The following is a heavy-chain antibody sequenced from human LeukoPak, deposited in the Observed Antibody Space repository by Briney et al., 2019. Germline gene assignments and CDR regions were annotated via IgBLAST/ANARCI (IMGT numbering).Heavy chain of an antibody. D-gene: IGHD3-10*01. CDR3: SRCMARGVMPFCDYYGMDV. Sequence: SETLSHPRTVSGRSLSSYYWSWIRQPPGKGLEWIGYIYYSGSPTYHPSLKSRVTISVDTSKNQFSLKLSAVTAADTAVYYCSRCMARGVMPFCDYYGMDVWGQGTTVTVSS. CDR2: IYYSGSP. CDR1: GRSLSSYY. V-gene: IGHV4-59*01. J-gene: IGHJ6*02.